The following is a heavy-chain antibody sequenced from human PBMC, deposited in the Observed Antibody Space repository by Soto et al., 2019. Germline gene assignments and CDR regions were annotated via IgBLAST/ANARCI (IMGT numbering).Heavy chain of an antibody. V-gene: IGHV4-59*08. Sequence: QVQLQESGPGLVKPSETLSLTCTVSGGSISSYYWNWIRQPPGKGLEWIGYISYSGSTNYNPSLQSRVTTSVDTSKNQFALKLSSVTAADTAVYYCARRYGGAFDIWGQGTMVTVSS. D-gene: IGHD4-17*01. CDR1: GGSISSYY. CDR3: ARRYGGAFDI. CDR2: ISYSGST. J-gene: IGHJ3*02.